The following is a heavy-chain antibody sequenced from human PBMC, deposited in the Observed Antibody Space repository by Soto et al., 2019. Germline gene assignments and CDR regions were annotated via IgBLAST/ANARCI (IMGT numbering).Heavy chain of an antibody. J-gene: IGHJ5*02. V-gene: IGHV4-30-2*01. CDR3: AIVPSP. CDR2: IYHSGST. CDR1: GGSISTGGYS. Sequence: QLQLPESGSGLVKPSQTLSPTCAVSGGSISTGGYSWSSIRQPPGKGLAWIGSIYHSGSTYYTPFLKSHVTISVDRSKNQFSLKLSSVTAADTAVYYCAIVPSPWGEGTLVSVSS.